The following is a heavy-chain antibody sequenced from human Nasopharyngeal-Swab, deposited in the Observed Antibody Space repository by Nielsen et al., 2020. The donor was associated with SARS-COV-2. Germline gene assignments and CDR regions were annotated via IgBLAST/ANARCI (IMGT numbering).Heavy chain of an antibody. CDR3: ARVGLYSLGYDSSGYYPDY. D-gene: IGHD3-22*01. Sequence: ASVKVSCKVSGYTLTELSMHWVRQAPGKGLEWMGGFDPEDGETIYAQKFQGRVTMTEDTSTDTAYMELSSLRSEDTAVYYCARVGLYSLGYDSSGYYPDYWGQGTLVTVSS. CDR1: GYTLTELS. CDR2: FDPEDGET. V-gene: IGHV1-24*01. J-gene: IGHJ4*02.